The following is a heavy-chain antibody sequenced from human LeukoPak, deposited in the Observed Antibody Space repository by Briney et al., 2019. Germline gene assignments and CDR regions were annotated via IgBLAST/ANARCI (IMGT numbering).Heavy chain of an antibody. Sequence: GGSLRLSCAASGFTFSSYAMHWVRQAPGKGLEYVSAISSNGGSTYYANSVKGRFTISRDNSKNTLYLQMGSLRAEDMAVYYCARGPVRGFLEWLPRTYYFDYWGQGTLVTVSS. D-gene: IGHD3-3*01. CDR3: ARGPVRGFLEWLPRTYYFDY. J-gene: IGHJ4*02. CDR2: ISSNGGST. V-gene: IGHV3-64*01. CDR1: GFTFSSYA.